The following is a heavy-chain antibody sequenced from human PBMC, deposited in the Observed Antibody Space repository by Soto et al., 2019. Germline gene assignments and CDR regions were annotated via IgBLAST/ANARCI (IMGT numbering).Heavy chain of an antibody. J-gene: IGHJ4*02. Sequence: ASLKVSCKASGYSFPSYGISWLRQAPGQGLEWLGWISAFNGNRNYARKFQDRVTLTTTTSTAYMELRDLRSDDTALYYCARDSGSGNYFSLDHWGQGTLVTVSS. V-gene: IGHV1-18*01. CDR3: ARDSGSGNYFSLDH. CDR1: GYSFPSYG. D-gene: IGHD3-10*01. CDR2: ISAFNGNR.